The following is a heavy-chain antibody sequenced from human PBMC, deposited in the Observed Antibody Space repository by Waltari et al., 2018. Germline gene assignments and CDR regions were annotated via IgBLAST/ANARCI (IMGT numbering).Heavy chain of an antibody. D-gene: IGHD6-19*01. CDR2: IYPTTSAT. J-gene: IGHJ4*02. Sequence: EVQLVQSGAEVKKTGESLQISCQGSGYIFSAYWIGWVRQIPGKGLECMGVIYPTTSATRYNPALQGQVTISVDTSTNTAYLQWGSLKASDTAMYYCVRREYRSSAGSWWGQGTQVT. CDR1: GYIFSAYW. CDR3: VRREYRSSAGSW. V-gene: IGHV5-51*01.